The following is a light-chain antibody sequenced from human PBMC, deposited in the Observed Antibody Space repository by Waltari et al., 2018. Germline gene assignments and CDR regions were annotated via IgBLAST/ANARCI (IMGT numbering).Light chain of an antibody. Sequence: EIVLTQSPGTLSLSPGERATLSCRASQSVLSIYLAWYQQKPGQAPRPLIYDASSRATGIPDRFSGSGSGADFTLTISRLEPEDFAVYYCQQYGSSPTTFGQGTKVEIK. J-gene: IGKJ1*01. CDR2: DAS. V-gene: IGKV3-20*01. CDR1: QSVLSIY. CDR3: QQYGSSPTT.